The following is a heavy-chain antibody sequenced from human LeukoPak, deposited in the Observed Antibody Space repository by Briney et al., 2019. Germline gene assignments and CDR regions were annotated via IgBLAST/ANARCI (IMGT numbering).Heavy chain of an antibody. CDR1: GFTVSNNY. Sequence: GGSLRLSCAASGFTVSNNYMSWVRQAPGKGLEWVSVIYSGGSTYCADSVKGRFTISRDNAKNSLYLQMNSLRAEDTAVYYCVRDYHVYFDYWGQGTLVSVSS. CDR3: VRDYHVYFDY. V-gene: IGHV3-53*01. J-gene: IGHJ4*02. CDR2: IYSGGST. D-gene: IGHD2-2*01.